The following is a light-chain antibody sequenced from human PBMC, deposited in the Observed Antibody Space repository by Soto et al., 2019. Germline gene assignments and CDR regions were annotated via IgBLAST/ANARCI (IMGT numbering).Light chain of an antibody. CDR1: QSVRSN. V-gene: IGKV3-15*01. Sequence: EIVMTQSPATLSVSPGERATLSCRASQSVRSNLAWYQQKPGQAPRLLIYGISTRATGIPIRLSGSGSGTEFTLTISSLQSEDFAVYYCQQYNNWPPWTFGQGTKVDIK. CDR2: GIS. CDR3: QQYNNWPPWT. J-gene: IGKJ1*01.